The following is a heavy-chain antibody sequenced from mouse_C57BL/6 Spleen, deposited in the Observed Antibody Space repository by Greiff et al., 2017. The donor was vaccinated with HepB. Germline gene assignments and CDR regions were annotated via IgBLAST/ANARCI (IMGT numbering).Heavy chain of an antibody. CDR2: IAPEDGKT. Sequence: EVQLQQSGAELVKPGASVKLSCTASGFNIKDYYMHWVKQRPEQGLEWIGRIAPEDGKTKYAPKYQDKATITAATSSNTASLQLISLTSEDTAVYYCARDGYYGSSWYFDVWGTRTTVTVSS. CDR3: ARDGYYGSSWYFDV. V-gene: IGHV14-2*01. J-gene: IGHJ1*03. CDR1: GFNIKDYY. D-gene: IGHD1-1*01.